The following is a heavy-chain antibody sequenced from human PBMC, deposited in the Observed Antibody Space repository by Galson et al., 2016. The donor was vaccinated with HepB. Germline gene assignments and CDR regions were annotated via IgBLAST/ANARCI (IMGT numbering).Heavy chain of an antibody. V-gene: IGHV3-30*18. D-gene: IGHD1-26*01. CDR3: AKDLKRSSGSYYYYAMDV. CDR2: ISFEGSNK. Sequence: SLRLSCAASGFISSSYGMHWVRQAPGKGLEWVAAISFEGSNKDYADSVKGRFSISRDNSKNTLYLQMNILRVQDTAVYYCAKDLKRSSGSYYYYAMDVWGRGTTVTVSS. J-gene: IGHJ6*02. CDR1: GFISSSYG.